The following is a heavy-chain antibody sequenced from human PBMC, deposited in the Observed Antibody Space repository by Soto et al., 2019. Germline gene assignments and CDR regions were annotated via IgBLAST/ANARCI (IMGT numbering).Heavy chain of an antibody. CDR2: IHPNSGVT. CDR3: ASAGLTTLELATTY. CDR1: RYTFTDYY. D-gene: IGHD5-12*01. Sequence: QVQLVQSGAEVKKPGASVKVSCKASRYTFTDYYMHWVRQSPGQGLEWMGWIHPNSGVTKFPQKFQGRVIMTMDTSISTVYMELSRLTSDDTAVYYCASAGLTTLELATTYWGQGTLVTVSS. J-gene: IGHJ4*02. V-gene: IGHV1-2*02.